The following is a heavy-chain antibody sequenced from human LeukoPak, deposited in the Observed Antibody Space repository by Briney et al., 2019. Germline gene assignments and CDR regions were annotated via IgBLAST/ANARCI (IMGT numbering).Heavy chain of an antibody. CDR3: ARQRRLLPCWDY. CDR1: GGSISSGSYY. J-gene: IGHJ4*02. CDR2: IYTRGST. Sequence: NPSETLSLTCTVSGGSISSGSYYWSWIRQPAGKGLEWIGRIYTRGSTSYNPSLKSRVTISVDTSKNQFSLKLSSVTAADTAVYYCARQRRLLPCWDYWGQGTLVTVSS. V-gene: IGHV4-61*02. D-gene: IGHD3-22*01.